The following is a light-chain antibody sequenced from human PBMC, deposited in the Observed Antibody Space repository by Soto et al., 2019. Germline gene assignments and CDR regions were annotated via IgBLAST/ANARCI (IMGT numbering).Light chain of an antibody. J-gene: IGKJ1*01. CDR3: QQYNSSTWT. CDR1: QSISSW. V-gene: IGKV1-5*01. Sequence: DIPMTQSPSTLSASVGDRVTITCRASQSISSWLAWYQQKPGKAPKLLIYDASSLESGVPSRFSGSGSGTEFTLTISSLQPDDFATYYCQQYNSSTWTFGQGTKVEIK. CDR2: DAS.